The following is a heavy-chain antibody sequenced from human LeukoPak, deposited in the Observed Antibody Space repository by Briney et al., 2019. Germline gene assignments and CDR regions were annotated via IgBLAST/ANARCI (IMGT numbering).Heavy chain of an antibody. J-gene: IGHJ4*02. CDR3: ARTPGHPELLWDY. Sequence: PSETLSLTCTVSGGSISSYYWSWIRQPPGKGLEWIGYIYYSGSTNYNPSLKSRVTISVDTSKNQFSLKLSSVTAADTAVYYCARTPGHPELLWDYWGQGTLVTVSS. CDR1: GGSISSYY. CDR2: IYYSGST. V-gene: IGHV4-59*08. D-gene: IGHD2-15*01.